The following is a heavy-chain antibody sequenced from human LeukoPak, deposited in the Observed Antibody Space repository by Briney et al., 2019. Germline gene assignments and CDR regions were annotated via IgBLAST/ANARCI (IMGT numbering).Heavy chain of an antibody. J-gene: IGHJ5*02. CDR1: GFPFSSFA. V-gene: IGHV3-23*01. Sequence: GGSLRLCCGASGFPFSSFAMGRGPQAPGKGVVWVSSNSGSSDSTYDVGALKRRYPSSRDNSKNTLFLQMNSLRIDDASVYYCAKDRGNSRPFDLWGQGTQVTVSS. CDR2: NSGSSDST. D-gene: IGHD4-23*01. CDR3: AKDRGNSRPFDL.